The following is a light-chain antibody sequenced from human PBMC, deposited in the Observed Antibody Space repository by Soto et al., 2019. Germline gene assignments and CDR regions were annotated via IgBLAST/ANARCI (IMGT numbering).Light chain of an antibody. V-gene: IGLV2-23*01. CDR1: SSTVETYNL. CDR2: EDN. J-gene: IGLJ2*01. CDR3: RSYSATSPSVL. Sequence: QSALTQPASVSGSPGQSITISCTGISSTVETYNLVSWYQQHPGKAPRLLLYEDNKRPSGVSARFSGFKSGNTASLTISGLQAEDDSTYYCRSYSATSPSVLFGGGTKLTVL.